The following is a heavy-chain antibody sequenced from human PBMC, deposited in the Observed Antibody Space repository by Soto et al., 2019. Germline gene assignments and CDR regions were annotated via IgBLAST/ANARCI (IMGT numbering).Heavy chain of an antibody. V-gene: IGHV1-18*04. CDR3: ARVKEEISNYYYYGMDV. Sequence: ASVKVSCKASGYTFTSYGISWVRQAPGQGLEWMGWISAYNGNTNYAQKLQGRVTMTTDTSTSTAYMELRSLRSDDTAVYYCARVKEEISNYYYYGMDVWGQGTTVTVSS. J-gene: IGHJ6*01. CDR1: GYTFTSYG. CDR2: ISAYNGNT.